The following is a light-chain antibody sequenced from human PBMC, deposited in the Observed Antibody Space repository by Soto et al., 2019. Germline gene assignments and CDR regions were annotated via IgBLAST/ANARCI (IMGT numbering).Light chain of an antibody. V-gene: IGLV2-14*03. CDR1: SSDVGGYNY. Sequence: QSALTQPASVSGSPGQSITISCTGTSSDVGGYNYVSWYQHHPGKAPKLMIYDVSNRPSGVSNRFSGSKSGNTASLIISGLQAEDEADYSCSSYPSRSTLSAYVSGTGTKVTVL. CDR3: SSYPSRSTLSAYV. J-gene: IGLJ1*01. CDR2: DVS.